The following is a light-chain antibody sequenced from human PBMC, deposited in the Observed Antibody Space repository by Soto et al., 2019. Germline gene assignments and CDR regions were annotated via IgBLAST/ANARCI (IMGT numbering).Light chain of an antibody. CDR3: QQTAMTPHT. CDR1: QSIANY. J-gene: IGKJ4*01. V-gene: IGKV1-39*01. CDR2: GAS. Sequence: DIQMTQSPSSLSASVGDRVTISCRASQSIANYLNWYQHKPRRAPSLLIYGASSLQTGVPSRFRGTGAGTHFTLTITSLQPEDCATYYCQQTAMTPHTFGGGTKVEI.